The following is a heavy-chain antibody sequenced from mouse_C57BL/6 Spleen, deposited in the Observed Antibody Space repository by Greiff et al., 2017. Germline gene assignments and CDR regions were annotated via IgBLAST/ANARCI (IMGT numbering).Heavy chain of an antibody. CDR1: GFTFSDYG. D-gene: IGHD2-3*01. J-gene: IGHJ3*01. Sequence: EVQGVEPGGGLVKPGGSLKLSCAASGFTFSDYGMHWVRQAPEKGLEWVAYISSGSSTIYYADNVKGRFTISRDDAKNTLFLQMTSLRSEDTALYYCARGPLGGYYVFADWGPGTLVTVSA. CDR3: ARGPLGGYYVFAD. CDR2: ISSGSSTI. V-gene: IGHV5-17*01.